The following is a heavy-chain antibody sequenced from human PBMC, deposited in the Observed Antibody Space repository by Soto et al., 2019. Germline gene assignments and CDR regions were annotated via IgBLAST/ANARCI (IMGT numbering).Heavy chain of an antibody. J-gene: IGHJ4*02. CDR1: GYTFTSYY. V-gene: IGHV1-46*01. D-gene: IGHD2-2*01. CDR2: INPSGGST. Sequence: QVQLVQSGAEVKKPGASVKVSCKASGYTFTSYYTHWVRQAPGQGLEWMGIINPSGGSTSYAQKFQGRVTMTRDTSTSTVYMELSSLRSQDTAVCYCARAEDIVVVPAAIIPGDYWGQGTLVTVSS. CDR3: ARAEDIVVVPAAIIPGDY.